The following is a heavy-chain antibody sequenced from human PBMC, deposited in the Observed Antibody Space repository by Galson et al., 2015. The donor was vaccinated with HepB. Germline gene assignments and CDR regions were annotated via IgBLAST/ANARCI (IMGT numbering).Heavy chain of an antibody. J-gene: IGHJ4*02. V-gene: IGHV3-48*01. CDR1: GFTFNTYS. CDR3: ARHRTYADFDGY. CDR2: ISGSGSII. Sequence: SLRLSCAASGFTFNTYSMIWVRQAPGKGLEWVSYISGSGSIIHYADSVKGRFTMSRDNAENSLYLQMNSLRAEDTAVYYCARHRTYADFDGYWGQGTLVTVSS. D-gene: IGHD4-17*01.